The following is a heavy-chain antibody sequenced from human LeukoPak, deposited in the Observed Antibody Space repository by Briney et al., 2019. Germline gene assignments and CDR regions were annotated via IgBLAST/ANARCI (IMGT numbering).Heavy chain of an antibody. D-gene: IGHD3-3*01. V-gene: IGHV4-59*01. Sequence: AETLSLTCTLSGGSISSYYRSWIRQPPGKGLEWIGYIYYSGSTNYHPSLKSRVTISVTTSKNQFSLKLSSGTAADTAVYYGARGGGGSPVFGVVIAYFDYWGQGTLVTVSS. CDR3: ARGGGGSPVFGVVIAYFDY. CDR2: IYYSGST. CDR1: GGSISSYY. J-gene: IGHJ4*02.